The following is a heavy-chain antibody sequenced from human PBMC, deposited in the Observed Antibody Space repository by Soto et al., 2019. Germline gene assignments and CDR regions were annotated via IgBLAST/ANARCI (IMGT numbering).Heavy chain of an antibody. CDR3: ARDELGKGYYSYGLDV. J-gene: IGHJ6*02. CDR2: IYSGGST. Sequence: GGSLRLSCAASGFTVSSNYMSWVRQAPGKGLEWVSVIYSGGSTYYADSVKGRFTISRDNSKNTLYLQMNSLRAEDTAVYYCARDELGKGYYSYGLDVWGQGTTVTVSS. V-gene: IGHV3-66*01. D-gene: IGHD3-16*01. CDR1: GFTVSSNY.